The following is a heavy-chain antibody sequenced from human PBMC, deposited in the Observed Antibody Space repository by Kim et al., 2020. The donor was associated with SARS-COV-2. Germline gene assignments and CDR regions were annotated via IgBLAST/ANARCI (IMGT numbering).Heavy chain of an antibody. D-gene: IGHD4-17*01. Sequence: NHNPAIKSRVTISVDTSKNQFSLELSAVTGADTAVYYCARGRARRGGMDVWGQGTTVTVSS. V-gene: IGHV4-34*01. J-gene: IGHJ6*02. CDR3: ARGRARRGGMDV.